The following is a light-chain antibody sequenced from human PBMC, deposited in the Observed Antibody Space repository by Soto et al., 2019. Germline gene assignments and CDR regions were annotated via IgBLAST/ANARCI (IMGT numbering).Light chain of an antibody. Sequence: QSVLTQPASVSGSPGQSITISCTGTSSDVGGYNYVSCYQQHPGKAPKLMIYDVSNRPSGVSNRFSGSKSGNTASLTISGLQAEDEADYYCSSYTSSSTYVFGTATKLTVL. CDR3: SSYTSSSTYV. J-gene: IGLJ1*01. CDR1: SSDVGGYNY. V-gene: IGLV2-14*01. CDR2: DVS.